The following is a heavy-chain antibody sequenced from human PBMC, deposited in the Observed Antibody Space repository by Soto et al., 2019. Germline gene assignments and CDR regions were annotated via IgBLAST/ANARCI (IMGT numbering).Heavy chain of an antibody. J-gene: IGHJ5*02. CDR1: GYTFTGYG. CDR2: ISAYNGNT. D-gene: IGHD6-13*01. V-gene: IGHV1-18*04. Sequence: ASVKVSCKASGYTFTGYGIHWVRQAPGQGLEWMGWISAYNGNTNYAQKLQGRVTMTTDTSTSTAYMELRSLRSDDTAVYYCARDRQLAAAGTGNWFDPWGQGTLVTVSS. CDR3: ARDRQLAAAGTGNWFDP.